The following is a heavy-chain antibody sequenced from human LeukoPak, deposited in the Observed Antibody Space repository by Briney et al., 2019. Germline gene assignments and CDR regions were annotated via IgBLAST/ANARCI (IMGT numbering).Heavy chain of an antibody. J-gene: IGHJ3*02. D-gene: IGHD4-23*01. CDR3: ARFITVVTSGAFDI. CDR1: GFTFSTYS. CDR2: IKYDGSEK. Sequence: GGSLRLSCAASGFTFSTYSMTWVRQAPGKGLEWVANIKYDGSEKYYVDSVKGRFTISRDNAKNSLYLHINNLRAEDTAVYYCARFITVVTSGAFDIWGQGTVVTVFS. V-gene: IGHV3-7*05.